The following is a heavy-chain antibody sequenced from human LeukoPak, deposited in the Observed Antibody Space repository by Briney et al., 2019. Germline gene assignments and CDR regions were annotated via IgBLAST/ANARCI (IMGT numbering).Heavy chain of an antibody. CDR1: GFTLSTYI. V-gene: IGHV3-21*01. CDR2: ISTSSNT. CDR3: ARGSF. J-gene: IGHJ4*02. D-gene: IGHD2-15*01. Sequence: GGSLRLSCAASGFTLSTYIMTWVRQAPGKGLEWVSSISTSSNTYYADTVRGRFTISRDNAKNSLYLQMNSLKDEDTAVYYCARGSFWGQGTLVTVSS.